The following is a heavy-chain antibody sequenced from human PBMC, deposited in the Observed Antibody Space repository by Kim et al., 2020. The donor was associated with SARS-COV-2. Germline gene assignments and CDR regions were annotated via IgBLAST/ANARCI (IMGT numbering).Heavy chain of an antibody. V-gene: IGHV3-7*01. J-gene: IGHJ4*02. CDR2: GSEK. Sequence: GSEKYYMDTVKGRVNIPRDNAKNSVELQMNSLRAEDTAVCYCMGGHAGDYWGQGTLVTVSS. CDR3: MGGHAGDY.